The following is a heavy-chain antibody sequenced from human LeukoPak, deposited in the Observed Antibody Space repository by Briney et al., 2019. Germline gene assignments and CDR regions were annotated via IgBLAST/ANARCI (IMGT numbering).Heavy chain of an antibody. V-gene: IGHV3-20*04. Sequence: RSGGSLRLSCAASGFTFDDYGMSWVRQAPGKGLEWVSGINWNGGSTGYADSVKGRFTISRDNAKNSLYLQMNSLRAEDTAVYYCAKDGGEYYDILTGYYPRLYYMDVWGKGTTVTISS. CDR2: INWNGGST. CDR3: AKDGGEYYDILTGYYPRLYYMDV. J-gene: IGHJ6*03. CDR1: GFTFDDYG. D-gene: IGHD3-9*01.